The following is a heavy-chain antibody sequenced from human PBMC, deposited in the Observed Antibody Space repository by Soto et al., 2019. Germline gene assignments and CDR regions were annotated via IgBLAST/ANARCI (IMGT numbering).Heavy chain of an antibody. J-gene: IGHJ4*02. CDR2: IHDSGTT. V-gene: IGHV4-61*01. CDR3: ARGWDAGY. Sequence: QVQLQESGPGLVKPSETLSLTCTVSGGSVGSGRHYWSWIRQPPGKVPEWIGYIHDSGTTNYVSSLKSRVSISADPSRNQFFLKVDSVTAADTAVYYCARGWDAGYWGQGTLVTVSS. CDR1: GGSVGSGRHY. D-gene: IGHD6-19*01.